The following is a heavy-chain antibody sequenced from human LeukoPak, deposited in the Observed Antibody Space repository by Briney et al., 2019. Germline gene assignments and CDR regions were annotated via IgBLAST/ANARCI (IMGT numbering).Heavy chain of an antibody. D-gene: IGHD6-25*01. V-gene: IGHV3-21*01. CDR3: ARDPSGERRLHFNY. J-gene: IGHJ4*02. CDR1: GFTFSSYS. Sequence: GGSLRLSCAASGFTFSSYSMNWVRQAPGKGLEWVSSISTSSSSIYYADSVKGRFTVSRDNAKNSLYLQMNSLRAEDTAVYYCARDPSGERRLHFNYWGQGTLVTVSS. CDR2: ISTSSSSI.